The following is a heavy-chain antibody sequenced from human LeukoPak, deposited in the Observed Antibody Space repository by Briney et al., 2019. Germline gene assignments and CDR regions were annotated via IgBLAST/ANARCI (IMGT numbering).Heavy chain of an antibody. D-gene: IGHD6-19*01. J-gene: IGHJ5*02. CDR3: ARDSRSGWGNWFDP. CDR1: GYSISSGYY. CDR2: IYYGGST. V-gene: IGHV4-38-2*02. Sequence: SETLSLTCTVSGYSISSGYYWGWVRQPPGKGLEWIGSIYYGGSTYYNPSLKSRVAISVDTSKNQFSLKLSSVTAADTAVYYCARDSRSGWGNWFDPWGQGTLVTVSS.